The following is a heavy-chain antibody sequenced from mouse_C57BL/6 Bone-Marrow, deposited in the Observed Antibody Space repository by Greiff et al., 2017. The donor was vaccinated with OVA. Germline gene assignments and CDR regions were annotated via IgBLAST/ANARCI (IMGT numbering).Heavy chain of an antibody. CDR1: GFNIKDDY. CDR3: TLIYDGNYGWFDY. J-gene: IGHJ2*01. D-gene: IGHD2-1*01. V-gene: IGHV14-4*01. CDR2: IDPENGDT. Sequence: EVQLVESGAELVRPGASVKLSCTASGFNIKDDYMHWVKQRPEQGLEWIGWIDPENGDTEYASKFQGKATITADTSSNTAYLQLSSLTSEDTAVYYCTLIYDGNYGWFDYWGQGTTLTVSS.